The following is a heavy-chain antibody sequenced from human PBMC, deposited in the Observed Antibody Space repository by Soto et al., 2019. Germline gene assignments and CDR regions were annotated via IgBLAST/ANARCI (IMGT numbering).Heavy chain of an antibody. J-gene: IGHJ6*02. CDR2: INSDGSST. CDR3: ARGREFDDFWSGQSPSYGMDV. CDR1: GFTFSSYW. V-gene: IGHV3-74*01. Sequence: GGSLRLSCAASGFTFSSYWMHWVRQAPGKGLVWVSRINSDGSSTTYADSVKGRFTISRDNAKNTLYLQMNSLRAEDTAVYYCARGREFDDFWSGQSPSYGMDVCGQGTTGTVSS. D-gene: IGHD3-3*01.